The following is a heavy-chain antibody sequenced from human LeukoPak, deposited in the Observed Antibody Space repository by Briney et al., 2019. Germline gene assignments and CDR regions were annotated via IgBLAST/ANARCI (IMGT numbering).Heavy chain of an antibody. V-gene: IGHV3-15*01. J-gene: IGHJ4*02. D-gene: IGHD2-21*02. Sequence: GGSLRLSCAASGFTFSNAWMSWVRQAPGKGLEWVGRIKTKTDGGTTDYAAPVKGRFTISRDDSKTTLYLQMNGLKTEDTAVYYCSAGLPHDYWGQGTLVTVSS. CDR3: SAGLPHDY. CDR1: GFTFSNAW. CDR2: IKTKTDGGTT.